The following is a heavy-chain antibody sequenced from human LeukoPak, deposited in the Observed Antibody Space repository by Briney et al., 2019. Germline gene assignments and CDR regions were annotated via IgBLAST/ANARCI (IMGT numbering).Heavy chain of an antibody. D-gene: IGHD1-1*01. V-gene: IGHV1-8*02. CDR1: GYTFTSYG. CDR3: AMRAWDPGTTWWRNYYYYYGMDV. Sequence: ASVKVSCKASGYTFTSYGINWVRQATGQGLEWMGWMNPNSGNTGYAQKFQGRVTMTRNTSISTAYMELSSLRSEDTAVYYCAMRAWDPGTTWWRNYYYYYGMDVWGQGTTVTVSS. CDR2: MNPNSGNT. J-gene: IGHJ6*02.